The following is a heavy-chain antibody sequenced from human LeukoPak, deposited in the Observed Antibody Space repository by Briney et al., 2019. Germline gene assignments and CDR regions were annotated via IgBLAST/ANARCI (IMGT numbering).Heavy chain of an antibody. CDR1: GYTLTELS. V-gene: IGHV1-18*01. Sequence: GASVKVSCKVSGYTLTELSMHWVRQAPGKGLEWMGWISAYNGNTNYAQKLQGRVTMTTDTSTSTAYMELRSLRSDDTAVYYCARGAVQITMIVVVDEYAFDIWGQGTMVTVSS. CDR2: ISAYNGNT. J-gene: IGHJ3*02. D-gene: IGHD3-22*01. CDR3: ARGAVQITMIVVVDEYAFDI.